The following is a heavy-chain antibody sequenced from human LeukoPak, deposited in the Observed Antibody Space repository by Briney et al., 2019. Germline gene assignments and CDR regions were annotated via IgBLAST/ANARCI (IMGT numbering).Heavy chain of an antibody. D-gene: IGHD3-9*01. J-gene: IGHJ4*02. V-gene: IGHV1-69*10. CDR3: ARVSSHNYDILTGYYIRRGYYFDY. Sequence: SVTVSCTASGGTFSSYAISWVRQAPGQGLEWMGRIIPILGIANYAQKFQGRVTITADKSKSTDYMELSRLRAEDMAVYYCARVSSHNYDILTGYYIRRGYYFDYWGQGTLVTVFS. CDR2: IIPILGIA. CDR1: GGTFSSYA.